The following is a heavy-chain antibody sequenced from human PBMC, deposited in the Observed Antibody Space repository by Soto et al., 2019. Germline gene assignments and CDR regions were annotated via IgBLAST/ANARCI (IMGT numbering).Heavy chain of an antibody. V-gene: IGHV1-18*01. CDR1: GYTFSSYG. D-gene: IGHD3-22*01. Sequence: ASVKVSCKAYGYTFSSYGLSWARQAPGQGLEWMGWISAYSGNTVYTQRFKGRLTMATDTSTGTAYMELRSLRSDDTAVYYCARDFYQSSGXCDYWGQGTLVTVSS. CDR3: ARDFYQSSGXCDY. J-gene: IGHJ4*02. CDR2: ISAYSGNT.